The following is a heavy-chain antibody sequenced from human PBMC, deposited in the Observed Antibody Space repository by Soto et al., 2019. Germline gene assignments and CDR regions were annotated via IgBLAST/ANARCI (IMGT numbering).Heavy chain of an antibody. CDR1: GFTFSSYG. J-gene: IGHJ4*02. V-gene: IGHV3-30*18. CDR2: ISYDGSNK. D-gene: IGHD7-27*01. Sequence: PGGSLRLSCAASGFTFSSYGMHWVRQAPGKGLEWVAVISYDGSNKYYADSVKGRFTISRDNSKNTLYLQMNSLRAEDRAVYYFPKDTSLAPRSPNWGPYTYLHYWGQETLVNVSS. CDR3: PKDTSLAPRSPNWGPYTYLHY.